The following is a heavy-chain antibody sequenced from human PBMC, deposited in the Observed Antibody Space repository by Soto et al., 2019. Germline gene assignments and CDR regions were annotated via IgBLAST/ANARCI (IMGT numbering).Heavy chain of an antibody. Sequence: SETLSLTCTVSGVSISSYYWSWILQPPGKGLEWIGYIYYSGSTNYNPSLKSRVTISVDTSKNQFSLKLSSVTAADTAVYYCARRYGDCFDYWGQGTLVTVSS. CDR3: ARRYGDCFDY. CDR2: IYYSGST. CDR1: GVSISSYY. J-gene: IGHJ4*02. V-gene: IGHV4-59*08. D-gene: IGHD4-17*01.